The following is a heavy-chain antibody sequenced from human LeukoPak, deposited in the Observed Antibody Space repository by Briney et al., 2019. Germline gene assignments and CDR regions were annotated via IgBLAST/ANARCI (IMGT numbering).Heavy chain of an antibody. J-gene: IGHJ6*02. V-gene: IGHV1-18*01. D-gene: IGHD3-22*01. CDR3: ARGAPFYSSGYNYYYYGMDV. Sequence: ASVKVSCKASGYTFTSYGISWVRQAPGQGLEWMGWISAYNGNTNYAQKLQGRVTMTTDTSTSTAYMELRSLRSEDTAVYYCARGAPFYSSGYNYYYYGMDVWGQGTTVTVSS. CDR2: ISAYNGNT. CDR1: GYTFTSYG.